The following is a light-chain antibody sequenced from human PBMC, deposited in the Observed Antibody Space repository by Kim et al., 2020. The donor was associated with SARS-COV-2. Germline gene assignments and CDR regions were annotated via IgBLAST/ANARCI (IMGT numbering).Light chain of an antibody. J-gene: IGKJ4*01. CDR3: QQLNSYPLT. CDR2: AAS. CDR1: QGISSY. V-gene: IGKV1-9*01. Sequence: ASLGAIVPLTCPSSQGISSYLAWYQQKPGKAPKLLIYAASTLQSGVPSRFSGSGSGTDFTLTISSLQPEDFATYYCQQLNSYPLTFGGGTKVDIK.